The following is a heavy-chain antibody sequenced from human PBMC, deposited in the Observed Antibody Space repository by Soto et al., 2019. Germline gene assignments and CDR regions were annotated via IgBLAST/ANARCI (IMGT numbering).Heavy chain of an antibody. J-gene: IGHJ4*02. V-gene: IGHV1-3*01. D-gene: IGHD6-13*01. Sequence: ASVKVSCKASEYTFTSYTMHWVRQAPGQRLEWMGWINGGNGNTKYSQKFQGRVTITRDTSASTAYMELSSLRSEDTAVYYCARDGTAAGFDYWGQGTLVTVSS. CDR1: EYTFTSYT. CDR3: ARDGTAAGFDY. CDR2: INGGNGNT.